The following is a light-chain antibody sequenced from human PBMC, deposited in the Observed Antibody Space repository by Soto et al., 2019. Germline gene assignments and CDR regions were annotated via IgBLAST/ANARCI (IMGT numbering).Light chain of an antibody. V-gene: IGLV1-44*01. CDR2: SNN. CDR1: RSNIGSNT. Sequence: QSVLTQPPSTSGTPGQSVTISCSGSRSNIGSNTVTWYQQLPGTAPKLRIYSNNQRPSGVPNRFSGSKSGTSASLAISGLQSEDEADYYCAAWDDSLNGSYVFGTGTKVTVL. CDR3: AAWDDSLNGSYV. J-gene: IGLJ1*01.